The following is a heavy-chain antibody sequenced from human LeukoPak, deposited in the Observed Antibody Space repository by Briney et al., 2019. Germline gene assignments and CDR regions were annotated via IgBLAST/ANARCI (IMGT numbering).Heavy chain of an antibody. J-gene: IGHJ4*02. CDR2: MNPKSGNT. V-gene: IGHV1-8*01. CDR3: ARVTGSIDY. D-gene: IGHD1-26*01. Sequence: ASVKVSCKASRYTFTSYDINWVRQATGQGLEWMGWMNPKSGNTGYAQKFQGRVTMTRDTSISTAYMELGNLRSEDTAVYYCARVTGSIDYWGQGTLVTVSS. CDR1: RYTFTSYD.